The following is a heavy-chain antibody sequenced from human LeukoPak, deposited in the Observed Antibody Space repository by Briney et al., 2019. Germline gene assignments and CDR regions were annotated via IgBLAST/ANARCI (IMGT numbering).Heavy chain of an antibody. J-gene: IGHJ4*02. D-gene: IGHD2-2*01. Sequence: ASVKVSCKASGYTFTSYYMHWVRQAPGQGLERMGIINPSGGSTSYAQKFQGRVTMTRDTSTSTVYMELSSLRSEDTAVYYCARDTTQNVYCSSTSCYLAPFDYWGQGTLVTVSS. V-gene: IGHV1-46*01. CDR1: GYTFTSYY. CDR2: INPSGGST. CDR3: ARDTTQNVYCSSTSCYLAPFDY.